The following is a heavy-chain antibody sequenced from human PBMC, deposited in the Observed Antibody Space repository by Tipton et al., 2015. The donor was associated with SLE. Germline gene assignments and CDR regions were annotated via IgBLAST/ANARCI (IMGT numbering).Heavy chain of an antibody. V-gene: IGHV4-59*11. J-gene: IGHJ4*02. CDR1: GGSISGHY. CDR2: IYYSGST. D-gene: IGHD3-16*01. CDR3: AGGDSLLRLGDPFDY. Sequence: TLSLTCSVSGGSISGHYWSWIRQPPGKGLEWIGYIYYSGSTNYNPSLKSRVTISVHTSKNQFSLKLTSVTAADTAVFYCAGGDSLLRLGDPFDYWGQGTLVTVSS.